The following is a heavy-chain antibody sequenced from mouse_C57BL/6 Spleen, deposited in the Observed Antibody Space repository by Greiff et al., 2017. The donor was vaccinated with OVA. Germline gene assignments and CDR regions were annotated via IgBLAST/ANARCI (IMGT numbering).Heavy chain of an antibody. J-gene: IGHJ2*01. CDR3: ARMDYYDYDLYDFGD. CDR2: IYPGSGST. Sequence: VQLQQPGAELVKPGASVKMSCKASGYTFTSYWITWVKQRPGQGLEWIGDIYPGSGSTNYNEKFKSKATLTVDTTSSTAYMQLSSLTSEDSAVYYCARMDYYDYDLYDFGDWGKGTTLSVAT. CDR1: GYTFTSYW. D-gene: IGHD2-4*01. V-gene: IGHV1-55*01.